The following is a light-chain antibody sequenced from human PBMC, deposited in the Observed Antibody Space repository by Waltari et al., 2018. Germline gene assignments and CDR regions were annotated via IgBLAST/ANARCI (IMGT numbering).Light chain of an antibody. CDR1: QDITIY. Sequence: DIQMTQSPSSLAASVGDRVTITCQASQDITIYLNWYQQKPGKAPKLLIYDTSKLETGVPSRFSGSGSGTHFTFTISSLQPEDIATYYCQVSFHFPLTFSGGTKLEIK. CDR2: DTS. CDR3: QVSFHFPLT. J-gene: IGKJ4*01. V-gene: IGKV1-33*01.